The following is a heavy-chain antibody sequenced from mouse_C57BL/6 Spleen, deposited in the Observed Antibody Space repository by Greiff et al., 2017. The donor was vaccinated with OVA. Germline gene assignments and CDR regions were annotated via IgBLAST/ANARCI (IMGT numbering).Heavy chain of an antibody. CDR1: GYTFTSYW. CDR3: ARSDGGWFAY. V-gene: IGHV1-69*01. J-gene: IGHJ3*01. CDR2: IDPSDSYT. Sequence: QVQLQQPGAELVMPGASVKLSCKASGYTFTSYWMHWVKQRPGQGLEWIGEIDPSDSYTNYNQKFKGKSTLTVDKSSSTAYMQLSSLTSEDSAVYCCARSDGGWFAYWGQGTLVTVSA.